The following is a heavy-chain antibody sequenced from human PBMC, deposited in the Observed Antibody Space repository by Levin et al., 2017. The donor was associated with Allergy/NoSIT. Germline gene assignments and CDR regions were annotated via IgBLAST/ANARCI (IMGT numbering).Heavy chain of an antibody. J-gene: IGHJ4*02. D-gene: IGHD6-19*01. Sequence: GESLKISCKASGYTFSNYNIHWVRQAPGQGLEWMGLINPSGGTTIYPQKFQGRVTMTRDTSTSTAYVELSSLRSEDTAVYHCARGYNRGATIFDYWGQGTLVTVSS. V-gene: IGHV1-46*01. CDR3: ARGYNRGATIFDY. CDR1: GYTFSNYN. CDR2: INPSGGTT.